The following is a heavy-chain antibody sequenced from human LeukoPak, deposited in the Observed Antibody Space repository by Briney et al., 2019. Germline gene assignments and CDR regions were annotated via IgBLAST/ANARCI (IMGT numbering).Heavy chain of an antibody. V-gene: IGHV3-53*01. CDR3: ARGTYYDFWSGYHHDAFDI. D-gene: IGHD3-3*01. Sequence: GGSLRLSCAASGFTVSSNYMSWVRQAPGKGLEWVSVIYSGGSTYYADSVKGRFTISRDNSKNTLYLQMNSLRAEDTAVYYCARGTYYDFWSGYHHDAFDIRGQGTMVTVSS. J-gene: IGHJ3*02. CDR2: IYSGGST. CDR1: GFTVSSNY.